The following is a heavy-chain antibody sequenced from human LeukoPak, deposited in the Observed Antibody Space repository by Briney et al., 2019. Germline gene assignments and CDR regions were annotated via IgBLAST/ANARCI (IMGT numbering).Heavy chain of an antibody. CDR3: ARGVNYYDSSGYYFSY. V-gene: IGHV3-48*03. CDR2: ISSSGSSI. Sequence: GGSLRLSCAASGFSFSRYWMNWVRQAPGKGLEWVSYISSSGSSIYYADSVKGRFTISRDNAKNSLYLQMNSLRAEDTAVYYCARGVNYYDSSGYYFSYWGQGTLVTVSS. CDR1: GFSFSRYW. J-gene: IGHJ4*02. D-gene: IGHD3-22*01.